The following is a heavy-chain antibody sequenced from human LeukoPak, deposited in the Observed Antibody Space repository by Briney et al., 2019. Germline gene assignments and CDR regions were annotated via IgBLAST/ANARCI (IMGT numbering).Heavy chain of an antibody. CDR2: INPSGGST. CDR1: GYTFTSYY. D-gene: IGHD3-16*01. V-gene: IGHV1-46*01. J-gene: IGHJ4*02. Sequence: SVKVSCKASGYTFTSYYMHWVRQAPGQGLEWMGIINPSGGSTTYAQKFQGRVTMTRDTSTSTVYIELSSLRSEDTAVYYCERVPVGRRGSSFDYWGQGTLVTVSS. CDR3: ERVPVGRRGSSFDY.